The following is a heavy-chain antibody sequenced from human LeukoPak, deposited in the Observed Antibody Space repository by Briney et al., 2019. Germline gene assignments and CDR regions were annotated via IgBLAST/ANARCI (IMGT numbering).Heavy chain of an antibody. Sequence: PGGSLRLSCAASGFTVSSNYMSWVRQAPGKGLEWVSVIYSGGSTYYADSVKGRFTISRDNSKNTLYLQMNSLGAEDTAVYYCASGPNLGSYYIYYGMDVWGQGTTVTVSS. CDR2: IYSGGST. J-gene: IGHJ6*02. V-gene: IGHV3-53*01. CDR1: GFTVSSNY. D-gene: IGHD3-10*01. CDR3: ASGPNLGSYYIYYGMDV.